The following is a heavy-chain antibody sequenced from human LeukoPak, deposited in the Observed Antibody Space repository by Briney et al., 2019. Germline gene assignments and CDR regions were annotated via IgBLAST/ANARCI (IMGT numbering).Heavy chain of an antibody. CDR1: GFSLSDYW. D-gene: IGHD3-22*01. V-gene: IGHV3-7*01. CDR2: IKFDGSEI. J-gene: IGHJ4*02. Sequence: GGSLRLSCAASGFSLSDYWMTWVRQAPGKGLECVGNIKFDGSEIYYLDSVRGRFSITRDNAKNSLYLQMNSLRVEDTAVYYCTRDLNHDSSGWGQGTLVTVPS. CDR3: TRDLNHDSSG.